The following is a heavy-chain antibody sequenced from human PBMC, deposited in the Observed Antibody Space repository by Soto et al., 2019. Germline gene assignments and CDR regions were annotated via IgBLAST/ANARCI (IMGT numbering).Heavy chain of an antibody. J-gene: IGHJ4*01. V-gene: IGHV4-59*08. CDR2: IYYSGTT. CDR1: GGSISNFY. Sequence: QVQLQESGPGLVKASETLSLTCTVSGGSISNFYWDWIRQPLGEGLEWIGYIYYSGTTNYNPSLKSRVTISVDTSKNQYFLKLSSVTAADTAVYYCARHGGQATTFDYWGHGTLVTVSS. D-gene: IGHD5-12*01. CDR3: ARHGGQATTFDY.